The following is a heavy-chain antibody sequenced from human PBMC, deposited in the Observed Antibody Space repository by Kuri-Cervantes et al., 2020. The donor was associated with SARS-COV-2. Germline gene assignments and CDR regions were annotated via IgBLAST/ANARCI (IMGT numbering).Heavy chain of an antibody. V-gene: IGHV3-7*01. D-gene: IGHD6-6*01. CDR1: GFTFSSYW. Sequence: GGSLRLSCAASGFTFSSYWMSWVRQAPGKGLEWVANIKQDGSEKYYVDSVKGRLTISRDNAKNSLYLQMNSLRAEDTAVYYCAREHSSVFYVFDYWGQGTLVTVSS. CDR3: AREHSSVFYVFDY. CDR2: IKQDGSEK. J-gene: IGHJ4*02.